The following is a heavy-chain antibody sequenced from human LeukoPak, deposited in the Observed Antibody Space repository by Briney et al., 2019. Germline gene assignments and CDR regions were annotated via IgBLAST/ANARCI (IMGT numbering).Heavy chain of an antibody. CDR2: IYWDDEL. D-gene: IGHD2/OR15-2a*01. J-gene: IGHJ5*02. CDR3: AMFDGSTSVYRDA. CDR1: GFSLRSVGVG. V-gene: IGHV2-5*02. Sequence: SGPPLVKPTQTLTLTCSFSGFSLRSVGVGVGWIRQPPGKALEWLALIYWDDELRYSPSLKNRLTITKDTSKNQVFLTMTNMDPVDTGTYFCAMFDGSTSVYRDAWGQGTLITVSS.